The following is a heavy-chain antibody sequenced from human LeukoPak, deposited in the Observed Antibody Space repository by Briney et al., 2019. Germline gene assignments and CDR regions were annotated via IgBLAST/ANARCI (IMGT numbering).Heavy chain of an antibody. J-gene: IGHJ5*02. D-gene: IGHD5-24*01. CDR3: ARGRLVMATPWGNWFDP. CDR2: IYYSGST. CDR1: GGSISSGGYY. Sequence: SETLSLTCTVSGGSISSGGYYWSWIRQHPGKGLEWIGYIYYSGSTYYNPSLKSRVTISVDTSKNQFSLKLSSVTAADTAVYHCARGRLVMATPWGNWFDPWGQGTLVTVSS. V-gene: IGHV4-31*03.